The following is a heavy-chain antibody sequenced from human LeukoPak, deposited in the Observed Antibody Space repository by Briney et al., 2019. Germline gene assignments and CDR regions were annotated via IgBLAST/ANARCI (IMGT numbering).Heavy chain of an antibody. CDR1: GFTHRRHN. CDR2: LSFSSDMI. Sequence: LPCAASGFTHRRHNMNGVRQAPGRALEWISYLSFSSDMIYYADSVKGRFTISRDNAKNSLYLQMNRLRAEDTAVYYCARVPVASDGTCFDSWGQGTLVIVSS. V-gene: IGHV3-48*04. CDR3: ARVPVASDGTCFDS. J-gene: IGHJ4*02. D-gene: IGHD6-13*01.